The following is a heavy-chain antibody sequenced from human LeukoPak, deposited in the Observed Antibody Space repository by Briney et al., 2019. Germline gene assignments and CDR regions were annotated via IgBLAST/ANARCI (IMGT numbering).Heavy chain of an antibody. CDR2: IIPIFGTA. Sequence: SVKVSCKASGGTFSSYAISWVRQAPGHGLEWMGGIIPIFGTANYAQKFQGRVTITADESTSTAYMELSSLRSEDTAVYYCARLGSSSYTDDYWGQGTLVTVSS. J-gene: IGHJ4*02. D-gene: IGHD6-6*01. CDR3: ARLGSSSYTDDY. V-gene: IGHV1-69*13. CDR1: GGTFSSYA.